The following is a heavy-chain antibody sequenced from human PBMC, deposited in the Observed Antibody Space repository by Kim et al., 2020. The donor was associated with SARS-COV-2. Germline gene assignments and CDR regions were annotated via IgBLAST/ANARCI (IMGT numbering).Heavy chain of an antibody. CDR1: GGSVSSGSYY. CDR2: IYYSGST. Sequence: SETLSLTCTVSGGSVSSGSYYWSWIRQPPGKGLEWIGYIYYSGSTNYNPSLKSRVTISVDTSKNQFSLKLSSVTAADTAVYYCARDSWYSRTGIDYWGQGTLVTVSS. CDR3: ARDSWYSRTGIDY. D-gene: IGHD6-13*01. J-gene: IGHJ4*02. V-gene: IGHV4-61*01.